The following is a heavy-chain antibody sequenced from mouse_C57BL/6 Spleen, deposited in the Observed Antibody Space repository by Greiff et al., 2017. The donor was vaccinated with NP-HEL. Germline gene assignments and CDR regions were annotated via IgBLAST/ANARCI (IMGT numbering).Heavy chain of an antibody. V-gene: IGHV1-54*01. CDR3: ARNEGPFDY. J-gene: IGHJ2*01. CDR2: INPGSGGT. Sequence: VQLQQSGAELVRPGTSVKVSCKASGYAFTNYLIEWVKQRPGQGLEWIGVINPGSGGTNYNEKFKGKATLTADKSSSTAYMQLSSLTSEDSAVYFCARNEGPFDYWGQGTTLTVSS. CDR1: GYAFTNYL.